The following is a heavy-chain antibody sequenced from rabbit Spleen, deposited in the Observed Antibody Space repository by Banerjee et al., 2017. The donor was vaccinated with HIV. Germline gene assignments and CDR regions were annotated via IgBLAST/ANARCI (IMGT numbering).Heavy chain of an antibody. Sequence: QSLEESGGGLVQPEGSLTLTCTASGFSFSSTYWMSWVRQAPGKGLEWIACINTATAKAVYATWAKGRFTISTTSSTTVTLHMTSLTAADTATYFCARDLASVVGWNFNLWGPGTLVTVS. CDR2: INTATAKA. V-gene: IGHV1S40*01. J-gene: IGHJ4*01. CDR1: GFSFSSTYW. CDR3: ARDLASVVGWNFNL. D-gene: IGHD3-1*01.